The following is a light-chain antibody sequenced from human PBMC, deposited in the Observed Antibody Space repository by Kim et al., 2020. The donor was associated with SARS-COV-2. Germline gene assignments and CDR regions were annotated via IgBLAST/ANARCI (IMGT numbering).Light chain of an antibody. V-gene: IGLV4-69*01. CDR2: LNSDGRH. CDR3: QTWENGNKY. Sequence: QLVLTQSPSASASVGATVKLACTLSGGHSDYAIAWHQQQPGKGPRFVMKLNSDGRHKKGDGIPDRFSGSSSGAERSLIISSLQSEDEADYYCQTWENGNKYFGEGTQLTVL. CDR1: GGHSDYA. J-gene: IGLJ2*01.